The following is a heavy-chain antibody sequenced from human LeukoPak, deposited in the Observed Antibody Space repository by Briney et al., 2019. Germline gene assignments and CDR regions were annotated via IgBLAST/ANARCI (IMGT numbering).Heavy chain of an antibody. V-gene: IGHV1-18*01. Sequence: GASVKVSCKASGGTFSSYAISWVRQAPGQGLEWMGWISAHNGNTNYAQKFQGRVTMTTDTSTNTAYMELRSLRSDDTAVYYCARDRGSDDFWSGYYNTEFDSWGQGTLVTVSS. D-gene: IGHD3-3*01. CDR2: ISAHNGNT. J-gene: IGHJ4*02. CDR3: ARDRGSDDFWSGYYNTEFDS. CDR1: GGTFSSYA.